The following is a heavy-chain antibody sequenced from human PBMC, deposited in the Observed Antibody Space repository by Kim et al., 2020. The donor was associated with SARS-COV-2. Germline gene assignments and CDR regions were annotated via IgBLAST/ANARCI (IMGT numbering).Heavy chain of an antibody. Sequence: SETLSLTCAVSGGSISSSSWWSWVRQPPGKGLEWIGEIYHSGNTNYKPSLKSRVTMSVDKSKNQLSLNLSSVTAADTAVYYCARGNSGTLMTYYFYGVDVWGHGTTVTVSS. J-gene: IGHJ6*02. CDR3: ARGNSGTLMTYYFYGVDV. D-gene: IGHD1-26*01. CDR1: GGSISSSSW. V-gene: IGHV4-4*02. CDR2: IYHSGNT.